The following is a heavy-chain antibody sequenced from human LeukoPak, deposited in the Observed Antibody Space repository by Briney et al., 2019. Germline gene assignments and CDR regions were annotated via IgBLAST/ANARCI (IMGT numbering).Heavy chain of an antibody. CDR1: GFMFSDYY. V-gene: IGHV3-11*04. CDR3: ARRDWVSGAVRAFDI. D-gene: IGHD3-3*01. J-gene: IGHJ3*02. Sequence: NPGGSLRLSCVGSGFMFSDYYMSWIRQAPGKGLEWVSYISNDSVDKYYVDSVRGRFTISRDNAKKSMYLPMSGVRVEDTAVYYCARRDWVSGAVRAFDIWGQGTMVTVSS. CDR2: ISNDSVDK.